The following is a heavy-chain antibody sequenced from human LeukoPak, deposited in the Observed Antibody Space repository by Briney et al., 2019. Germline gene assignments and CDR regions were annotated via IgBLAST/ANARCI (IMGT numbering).Heavy chain of an antibody. CDR3: ARDRIAAAGITGDYYYYMDV. J-gene: IGHJ6*03. V-gene: IGHV3-11*04. CDR2: ISSSGSTI. D-gene: IGHD6-13*01. Sequence: GGSLRLSCAASGFTFSDYYMSWIRQAPGKGLEWVSYISSSGSTIYYADSVKGRFTISRDNAKNSLYLQMNSLRAEDTAVYYCARDRIAAAGITGDYYYYMDVWGKGTTVTVSS. CDR1: GFTFSDYY.